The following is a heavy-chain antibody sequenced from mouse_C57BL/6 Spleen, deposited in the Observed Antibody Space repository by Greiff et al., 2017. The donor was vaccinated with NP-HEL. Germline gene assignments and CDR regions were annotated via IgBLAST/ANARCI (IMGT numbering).Heavy chain of an antibody. CDR2: ISSGGDYI. J-gene: IGHJ2*01. Sequence: EVKLMESGEGLVKAGGSLKLSCAASGFTFSSYAMSWVRQTPEKRLEWVAYISSGGDYIYYADTVKGRFTISRDNARNTLYLQMSSLKSEDTAMYYCTRDRTGPDYWGQGTTLTVSS. CDR1: GFTFSSYA. V-gene: IGHV5-9-1*02. D-gene: IGHD4-1*01. CDR3: TRDRTGPDY.